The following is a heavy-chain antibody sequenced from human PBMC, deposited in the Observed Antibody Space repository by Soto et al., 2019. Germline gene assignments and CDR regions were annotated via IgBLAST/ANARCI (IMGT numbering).Heavy chain of an antibody. CDR1: GGSISNYY. D-gene: IGHD3-9*01. CDR3: VRDYLLTGFDP. Sequence: PSETLSLSWTVAGGSISNYYWTWVRQPPGKGLEWIGYVYYSGSTNYNPSLESRVTISIDASKNQFSLKMKSVTAADTAVYYCVRDYLLTGFDPWGQGALVTV. CDR2: VYYSGST. V-gene: IGHV4-59*01. J-gene: IGHJ5*02.